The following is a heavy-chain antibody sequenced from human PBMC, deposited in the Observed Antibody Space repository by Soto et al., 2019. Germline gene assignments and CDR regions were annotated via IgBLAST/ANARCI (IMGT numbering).Heavy chain of an antibody. CDR2: IYYSGST. CDR3: AREGRGYGDYVRYYSCGMDV. CDR1: GGSISSYY. Sequence: PSETLSLTCTVSGGSISSYYWSWIRQPPGKGLEWIGYIYYSGSTNYNPSLKSRVTISVDTSKNQFSLKLSSVTAADTAVYYCAREGRGYGDYVRYYSCGMDVWGQGTMVTVSS. J-gene: IGHJ6*02. V-gene: IGHV4-59*01. D-gene: IGHD4-17*01.